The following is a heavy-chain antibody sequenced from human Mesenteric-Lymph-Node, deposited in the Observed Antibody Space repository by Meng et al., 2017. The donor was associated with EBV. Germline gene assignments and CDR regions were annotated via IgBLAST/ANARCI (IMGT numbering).Heavy chain of an antibody. J-gene: IGHJ4*02. CDR2: SKSDGSYT. CDR3: ASGYSYVQYFEY. Sequence: DVQLGESGGGLVKPGGSLILSCAASRFTVSSYRMNWVRQAPGKGLVWVARSKSDGSYTTYADSVKGRFTISRDNAKNTVYLQMDSLRVEDTAVYYCASGYSYVQYFEYWGQGTLVTVSS. CDR1: RFTVSSYR. D-gene: IGHD5-18*01. V-gene: IGHV3-74*02.